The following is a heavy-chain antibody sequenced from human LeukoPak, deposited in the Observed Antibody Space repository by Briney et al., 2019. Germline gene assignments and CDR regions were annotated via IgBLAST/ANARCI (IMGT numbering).Heavy chain of an antibody. D-gene: IGHD5-24*01. Sequence: GGSLRLSCAASGFTFSSYGMHWVRQAPGKGLEWVAVIWYDGSNKYYADSVKGRFTISRDNPKNTLYLQMNSLRAEDTAVYYCAGGEMATIISLDYWGQGTLVTVSS. CDR3: AGGEMATIISLDY. CDR1: GFTFSSYG. V-gene: IGHV3-33*01. J-gene: IGHJ4*02. CDR2: IWYDGSNK.